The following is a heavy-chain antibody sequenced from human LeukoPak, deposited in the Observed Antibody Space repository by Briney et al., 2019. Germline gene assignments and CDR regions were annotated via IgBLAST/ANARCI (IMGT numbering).Heavy chain of an antibody. Sequence: GGSLRLSCAASGFTFSAYDLNWVRQAPGKGLEWVSYISRDSAFVYYADSVKGRLTISRDNAKNSLYLQMESLRGEDTAVYYCARDDASTARASGMDVWGIGTTVTVSS. CDR1: GFTFSAYD. D-gene: IGHD6-6*01. CDR3: ARDDASTARASGMDV. CDR2: ISRDSAFV. J-gene: IGHJ6*04. V-gene: IGHV3-21*01.